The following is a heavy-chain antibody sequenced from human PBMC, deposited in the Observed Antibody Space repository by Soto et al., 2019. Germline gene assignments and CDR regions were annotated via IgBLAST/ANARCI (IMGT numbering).Heavy chain of an antibody. D-gene: IGHD3-10*01. CDR2: IYFTGSP. J-gene: IGHJ4*02. V-gene: IGHV4-39*01. CDR3: TRHSYTHPGIVDY. CDR1: GAAINNNHYY. Sequence: SEIRSLTCNVSGAAINNNHYYWGWICQSPGTGLEWIASIYFTGSPQSNPSLRSRITISVDTTKNHFSLQLRSVTAADTAIYYCTRHSYTHPGIVDYWGQGTRVTVSS.